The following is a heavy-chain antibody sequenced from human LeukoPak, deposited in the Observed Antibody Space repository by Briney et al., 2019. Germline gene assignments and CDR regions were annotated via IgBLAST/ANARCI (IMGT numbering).Heavy chain of an antibody. CDR3: ARSGRGIAAGPDC. D-gene: IGHD6-13*01. Sequence: PGGSLRLSCAASGFTFSSYDMHWVRQATGKGLDWVSAIGTAGDTYYPGSVKGRFTISRENAKNSLYLQMNSLRVGDTAVYYCARSGRGIAAGPDCWGQGTLVTVSS. V-gene: IGHV3-13*01. J-gene: IGHJ4*02. CDR2: IGTAGDT. CDR1: GFTFSSYD.